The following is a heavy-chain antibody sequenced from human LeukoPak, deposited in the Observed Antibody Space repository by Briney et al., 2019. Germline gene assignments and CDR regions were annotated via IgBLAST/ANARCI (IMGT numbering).Heavy chain of an antibody. V-gene: IGHV3-48*03. D-gene: IGHD5-12*01. Sequence: PGGSLRLSCAASGFTFSSYEMNWVRQAPGKGLEWVSYISSSGNTIYYADSVKGRFTISRDNSKNTLYLQMNSLRAEDTALYYCAKGGGYGGYDTDAFDIWGQGTMVTLST. CDR2: ISSSGNTI. CDR3: AKGGGYGGYDTDAFDI. J-gene: IGHJ3*02. CDR1: GFTFSSYE.